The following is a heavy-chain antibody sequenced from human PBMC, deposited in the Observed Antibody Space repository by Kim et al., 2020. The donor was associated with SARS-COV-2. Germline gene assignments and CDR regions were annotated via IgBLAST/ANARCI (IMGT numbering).Heavy chain of an antibody. Sequence: ASVKVSCKASGYTFAAYGISWVRQARGQGLEWMGGIRPHNGMSDYGQTFHDRITMTTDISSSIAYLEVRSLRSDDTAIYYCAGGGRGDHFYNGMDVWGQGTAVIVSS. V-gene: IGHV1-18*01. J-gene: IGHJ6*02. CDR3: AGGGRGDHFYNGMDV. D-gene: IGHD2-21*02. CDR2: IRPHNGMS. CDR1: GYTFAAYG.